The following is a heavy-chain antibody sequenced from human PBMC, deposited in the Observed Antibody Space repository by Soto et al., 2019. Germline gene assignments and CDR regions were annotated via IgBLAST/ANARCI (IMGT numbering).Heavy chain of an antibody. J-gene: IGHJ3*02. CDR1: GGSFITYY. CDR2: ISHSGNT. V-gene: IGHV4-34*01. CDR3: RVTLFMGTDVFDI. Sequence: SSETLSLTCAGYGGSFITYYWSWVRQTPGKGLEWIGEISHSGNTNYNPSLKSRVIMSVDTSKNQFSLKLSSVTAADTAVYYCRVTLFMGTDVFDIWGQGTMVTVSS. D-gene: IGHD5-18*01.